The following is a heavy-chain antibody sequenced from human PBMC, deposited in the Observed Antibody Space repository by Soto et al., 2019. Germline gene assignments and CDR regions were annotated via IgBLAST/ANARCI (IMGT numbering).Heavy chain of an antibody. CDR3: AREAKGKGYCIISCCYGPVSSGMDV. V-gene: IGHV3-53*05. J-gene: IGHJ6*02. Sequence: PGGSLRLSCAASGFTVSSNYMSWVRQAPRKGLEWVSVIYSGGSTYYADSVKGRFTISRDNSKNTLYLQMNSLRAEDTAVYYCAREAKGKGYCIISCCYGPVSSGMDVWGQGSTVPVSS. CDR1: GFTVSSNY. CDR2: IYSGGST. D-gene: IGHD2-2*01.